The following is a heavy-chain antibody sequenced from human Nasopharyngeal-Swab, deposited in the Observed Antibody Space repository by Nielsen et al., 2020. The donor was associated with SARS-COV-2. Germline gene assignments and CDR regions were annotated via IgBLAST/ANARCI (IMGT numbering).Heavy chain of an antibody. J-gene: IGHJ4*02. D-gene: IGHD1-1*01. CDR2: INPSGGST. CDR3: ASVYNWNYGGAFDY. CDR1: GYNFTSYY. Sequence: ASVKVSCKASGYNFTSYYMHWVRQAPGQGLEWMGIINPSGGSTSYAQKFQGRVTMTRDTSTSTVYMELSSLRSEDTAVCYCASVYNWNYGGAFDYWGQGTLVTVSS. V-gene: IGHV1-46*01.